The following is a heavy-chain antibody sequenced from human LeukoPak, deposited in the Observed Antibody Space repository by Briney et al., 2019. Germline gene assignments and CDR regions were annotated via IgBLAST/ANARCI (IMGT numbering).Heavy chain of an antibody. D-gene: IGHD1-26*01. J-gene: IGHJ4*02. CDR3: AKGSTGSFLTDY. CDR1: GFTFSSYA. V-gene: IGHV3-9*01. Sequence: QPGGSLRLSCAASGFTFSSYAMSWVRQAPGKGLEWVSGISWNSGSIGYADSVKGRFTISRDNAKKSLFLQMNSLRAEDTALYYCAKGSTGSFLTDYWGQGTLVTVSS. CDR2: ISWNSGSI.